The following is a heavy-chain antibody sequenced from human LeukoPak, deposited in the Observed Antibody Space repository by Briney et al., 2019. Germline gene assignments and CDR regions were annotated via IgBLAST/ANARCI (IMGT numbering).Heavy chain of an antibody. V-gene: IGHV5-51*01. J-gene: IGHJ4*02. CDR1: GYRFTSYW. CDR2: IYPGDSDT. CDR3: ARQGRSSWYDLGY. D-gene: IGHD6-13*01. Sequence: GESLKISCKGSGYRFTSYWIGWVRPMPGKGLEWMGIIYPGDSDTRYSPSFQGQVTISADKSISTAYLQWSSLKASDTAMYYCARQGRSSWYDLGYWGQGTLVTVSS.